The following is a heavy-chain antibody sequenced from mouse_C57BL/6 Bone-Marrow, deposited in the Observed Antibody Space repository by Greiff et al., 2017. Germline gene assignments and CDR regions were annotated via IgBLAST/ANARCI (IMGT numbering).Heavy chain of an antibody. CDR1: GYTFTDYY. CDR3: AREIANWDAFFDY. D-gene: IGHD4-1*01. Sequence: VQLQQSGPVLVKPGASVKMSCKASGYTFTDYYMNWVKQSHGKSLEWIGVINPYNGGTSYNQKFKGKATLTVDTSSSTAYMELRSLTSEDSAVYYCAREIANWDAFFDYWGQGTTLTVSS. J-gene: IGHJ2*01. CDR2: INPYNGGT. V-gene: IGHV1-19*01.